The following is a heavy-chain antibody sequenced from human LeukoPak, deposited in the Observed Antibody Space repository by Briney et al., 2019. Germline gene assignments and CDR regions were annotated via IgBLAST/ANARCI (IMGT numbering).Heavy chain of an antibody. CDR1: GGSISSSSYY. CDR2: IYYSGST. J-gene: IGHJ6*03. CDR3: VRHAGIAAADYYYYYYMDV. V-gene: IGHV4-39*01. D-gene: IGHD6-13*01. Sequence: PSETLSLTCTVSGGSISSSSYYWGWIRQPPGKGLEWIGSIYYSGSTYYNPSLKSRVTISVDTSKNQFSLKLSSVTAADTAVYYCVRHAGIAAADYYYYYYMDVWGKGTTVTVSS.